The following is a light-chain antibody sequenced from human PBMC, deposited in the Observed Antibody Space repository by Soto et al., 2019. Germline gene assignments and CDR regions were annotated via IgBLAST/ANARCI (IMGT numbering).Light chain of an antibody. CDR1: QSVLYSSNNKNY. CDR2: WAS. J-gene: IGKJ2*01. CDR3: QQYYSPPYT. V-gene: IGKV4-1*01. Sequence: DIVMTQSPDSLAVSPGERATINCKSSQSVLYSSNNKNYLAWYQQKPGQPPKLLIYWASIRESGVPDRFSGSGSGTDFTLTISSLQAEEVAVYYCQQYYSPPYTFGQGTKLEIK.